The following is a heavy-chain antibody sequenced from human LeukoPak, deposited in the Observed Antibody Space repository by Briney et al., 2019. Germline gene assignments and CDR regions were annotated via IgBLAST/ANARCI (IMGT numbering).Heavy chain of an antibody. V-gene: IGHV1-18*01. J-gene: IGHJ5*02. Sequence: ASVKVSCKASGYTFTSYGISWVRQAPGQGLEWMGWISAYNGNTNYAQKLQSRVTMTTDTSTSTAYMELRSLRSDDTAVYYCARAASRVVPAAMGGNWFDPWGQGTLVTVSS. D-gene: IGHD2-2*01. CDR2: ISAYNGNT. CDR3: ARAASRVVPAAMGGNWFDP. CDR1: GYTFTSYG.